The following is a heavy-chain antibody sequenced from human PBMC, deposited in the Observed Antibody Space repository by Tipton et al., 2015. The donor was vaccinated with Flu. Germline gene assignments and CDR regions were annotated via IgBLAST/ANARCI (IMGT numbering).Heavy chain of an antibody. CDR1: GFTVSSNY. D-gene: IGHD3-22*01. J-gene: IGHJ3*02. CDR3: AREPMIVDGGAFDI. V-gene: IGHV3-66*02. Sequence: SLRLSCAASGFTVSSNYMTWVRQAPGKGLEWVSVIYSGDNTHYADSVKGRFTISRDNSKKTLYLQMNSLRAEDTAVYYCAREPMIVDGGAFDIWGQGTMVTVSS. CDR2: IYSGDNT.